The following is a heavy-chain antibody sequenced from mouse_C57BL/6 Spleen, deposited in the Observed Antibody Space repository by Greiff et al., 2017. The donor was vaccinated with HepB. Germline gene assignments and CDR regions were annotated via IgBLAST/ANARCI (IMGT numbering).Heavy chain of an antibody. CDR2: IYPRSGNT. D-gene: IGHD1-1*01. Sequence: VKLQESGAELARPGASVKLSCKASGYTFTSYGISWVKQRTGQGLEWIGEIYPRSGNTYYNEKFKGKATLTADKSSSTAYMELRSLTSEDSAVYFCARSGLYGSSPAWFAYWGQGTLVTVSA. CDR1: GYTFTSYG. CDR3: ARSGLYGSSPAWFAY. V-gene: IGHV1-81*01. J-gene: IGHJ3*01.